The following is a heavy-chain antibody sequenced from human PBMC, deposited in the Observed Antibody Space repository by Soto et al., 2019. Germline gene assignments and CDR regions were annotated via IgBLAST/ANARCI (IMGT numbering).Heavy chain of an antibody. CDR3: AKGMGPYYYYGMDV. CDR1: GFTFSSYA. Sequence: EVQLLESGGGLVQPGGSLRLSCAASGFTFSSYAMSWVRQAPGKGLEWVSAISSSGGSTYYADSVKGRFTISRDNSKNTLYLQMNSLRAEDTAVYYCAKGMGPYYYYGMDVWGQGTTVTVSS. J-gene: IGHJ6*02. CDR2: ISSSGGST. V-gene: IGHV3-23*01.